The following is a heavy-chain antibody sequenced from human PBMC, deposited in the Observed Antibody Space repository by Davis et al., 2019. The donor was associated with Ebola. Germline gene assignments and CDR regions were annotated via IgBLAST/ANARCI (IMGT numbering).Heavy chain of an antibody. CDR3: ATGGWLLYGGGIHYFDY. D-gene: IGHD3-3*01. V-gene: IGHV1-2*02. Sequence: AASVKVSCKASGYTFTGYYMHWVRQAPGQGLEWMGWINPNSGGTNYAQKLQGRVTMTTDTSTSTAYMELRSLRSDDTAVYYCATGGWLLYGGGIHYFDYWGQGTLVTVSS. J-gene: IGHJ4*02. CDR1: GYTFTGYY. CDR2: INPNSGGT.